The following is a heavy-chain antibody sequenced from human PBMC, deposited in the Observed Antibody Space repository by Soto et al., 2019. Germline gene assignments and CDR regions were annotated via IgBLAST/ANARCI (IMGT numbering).Heavy chain of an antibody. Sequence: VGSLRLSCAASGFTFSTYAMGWARQAPGKGLEWVSVVSSGGGTHYADSVKGRFTVSRDNSKNTLSLQMNSLRADDTAVYYCAKRRGAGGHFDYWGQGALVTVS. V-gene: IGHV3-23*01. CDR3: AKRRGAGGHFDY. CDR2: VSSGGGT. CDR1: GFTFSTYA. J-gene: IGHJ4*02. D-gene: IGHD2-15*01.